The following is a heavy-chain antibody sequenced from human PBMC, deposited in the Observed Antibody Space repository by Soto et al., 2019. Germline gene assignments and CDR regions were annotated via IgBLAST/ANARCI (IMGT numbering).Heavy chain of an antibody. CDR2: ISGSGGST. Sequence: GGSLRLSCAASGFTFSSYAMSWVRQAPGKGLEWVSAISGSGGSTYYADSVKGRFTISRDNSKNTLYLQMNSLRAEDTAVYYCAKDKHVTMVRGLAGFDPWGQGTLVTVSS. CDR3: AKDKHVTMVRGLAGFDP. D-gene: IGHD3-10*01. J-gene: IGHJ5*02. V-gene: IGHV3-23*01. CDR1: GFTFSSYA.